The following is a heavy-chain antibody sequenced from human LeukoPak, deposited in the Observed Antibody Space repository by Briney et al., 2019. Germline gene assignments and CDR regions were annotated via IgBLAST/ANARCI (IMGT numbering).Heavy chain of an antibody. V-gene: IGHV3-21*01. D-gene: IGHD1-26*01. CDR1: GFTFSSDN. CDR2: ISSSSYT. Sequence: GGSLRLSCAASGFTFSSDNMNWVRQAPGKGLEWVSSISSSSYTYYADSVKGRFAISRDNAKNSLYLQMNSLRVEDTAVYYCARGSPSGSYVDYFDYWGQGTLVTVSS. CDR3: ARGSPSGSYVDYFDY. J-gene: IGHJ4*02.